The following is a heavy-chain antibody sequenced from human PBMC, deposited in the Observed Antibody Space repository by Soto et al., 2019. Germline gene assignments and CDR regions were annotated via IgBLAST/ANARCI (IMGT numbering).Heavy chain of an antibody. CDR3: VRAVTGSTLDY. D-gene: IGHD2-21*02. Sequence: GGSLRLSCAASGFTLSSYAMHRVRQAPGKGLEWVALISYDAENEYYADSVKGRFTISRDNSKNTLFLQMSGLKTEDTAVYYCVRAVTGSTLDYWGQGTLVTVSS. V-gene: IGHV3-30*15. J-gene: IGHJ4*02. CDR2: ISYDAENE. CDR1: GFTLSSYA.